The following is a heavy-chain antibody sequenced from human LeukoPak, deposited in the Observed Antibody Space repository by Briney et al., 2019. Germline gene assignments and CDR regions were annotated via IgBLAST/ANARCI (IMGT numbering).Heavy chain of an antibody. J-gene: IGHJ6*02. D-gene: IGHD6-13*01. V-gene: IGHV1-69*01. CDR1: AGTFSSYA. CDR2: IIPIFGTA. Sequence: GSSVKLSCTASAGTFSSYAISWVRQAPGQGHEWMGGIIPIFGTANYAQKFQGRVTITADESTSTAYMELSSLRSEDTAVYYCASPKSVYSSSWQNPSYGMDVWGQGTTVTVSS. CDR3: ASPKSVYSSSWQNPSYGMDV.